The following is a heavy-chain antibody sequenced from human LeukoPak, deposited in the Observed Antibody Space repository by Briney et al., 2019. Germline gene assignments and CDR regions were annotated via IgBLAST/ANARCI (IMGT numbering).Heavy chain of an antibody. CDR1: GYTFTGYY. J-gene: IGHJ4*02. V-gene: IGHV1-2*02. D-gene: IGHD2-15*01. Sequence: ASVKASCKASGYTFTGYYMHWVRQAPGQGLEWMGWINPNSGGTNYAQKFQGRVTMTRDTSISTAYMELSRLRSDDTAVYYCARYSLLGRGLDYWGQGTLVTVSS. CDR2: INPNSGGT. CDR3: ARYSLLGRGLDY.